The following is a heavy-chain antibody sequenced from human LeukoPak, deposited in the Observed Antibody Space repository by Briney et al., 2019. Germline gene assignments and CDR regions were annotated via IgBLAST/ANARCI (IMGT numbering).Heavy chain of an antibody. D-gene: IGHD2-2*01. CDR1: GGSLTNYA. CDR2: IVPKFTTS. V-gene: IGHV1-69*13. Sequence: SVKVSCKASGGSLTNYAVSWLRQAPGHGLEWMGAIVPKFTTSDYAQKCRDRVTITADESTSTVYMDLRRLTYEDTAIYYCARVKESAPVAAAIPYFFDRWGQGTLVTVSS. J-gene: IGHJ4*02. CDR3: ARVKESAPVAAAIPYFFDR.